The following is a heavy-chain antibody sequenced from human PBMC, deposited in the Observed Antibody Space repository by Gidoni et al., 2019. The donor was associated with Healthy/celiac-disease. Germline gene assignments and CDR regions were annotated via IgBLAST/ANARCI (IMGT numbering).Heavy chain of an antibody. D-gene: IGHD3-9*01. CDR1: GFTASSYA. CDR2: ISDDGSNK. CDR3: ARGAYYDMLTGYDY. V-gene: IGHV3-30-3*01. J-gene: IGHJ4*02. Sequence: QVQLLDSGGGVVQPGRSLRLPCAASGFTASSYAMHWVRQAPGQGLEWVAVISDDGSNKYYADSVKGRFTISRDNSKNTLYLQMNSLRAEDTAVYYCARGAYYDMLTGYDYWGQGTLVTVSS.